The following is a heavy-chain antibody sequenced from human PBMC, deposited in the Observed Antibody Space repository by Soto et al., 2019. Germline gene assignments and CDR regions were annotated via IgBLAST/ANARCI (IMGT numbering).Heavy chain of an antibody. Sequence: GASVKVSCKASGYTFINYGISWVRQAPGQGLEWMGWISAYSGNTNHAQKFQGRVTMTTDTSTSTAYMELRSLRSDDTAVYYCAKTTVTTYYYYGMDVWGQGTTVTVSS. CDR2: ISAYSGNT. D-gene: IGHD4-17*01. J-gene: IGHJ6*02. CDR3: AKTTVTTYYYYGMDV. V-gene: IGHV1-18*01. CDR1: GYTFINYG.